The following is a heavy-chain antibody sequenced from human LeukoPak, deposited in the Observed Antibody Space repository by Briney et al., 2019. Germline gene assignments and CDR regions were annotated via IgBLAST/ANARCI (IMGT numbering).Heavy chain of an antibody. D-gene: IGHD2-2*01. J-gene: IGHJ5*02. V-gene: IGHV3-53*01. Sequence: GGSLRLSCAASGFTVSSNYMSWVRQAPGKGPEWVSVIYSGGSTYYADSVKGRFTISRDNSKNTLYLQMNSLRAEDTAVYYCAKGGIVVVPAALFQAGGSSPDKSNWFDPWGQGTLVTVSS. CDR3: AKGGIVVVPAALFQAGGSSPDKSNWFDP. CDR1: GFTVSSNY. CDR2: IYSGGST.